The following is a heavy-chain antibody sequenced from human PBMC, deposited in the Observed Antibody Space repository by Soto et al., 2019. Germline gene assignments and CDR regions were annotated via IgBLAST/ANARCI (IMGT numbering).Heavy chain of an antibody. D-gene: IGHD3-22*01. V-gene: IGHV4-39*01. J-gene: IGHJ4*02. CDR3: AKTATYYHDSSGYYYFDY. CDR1: GGSISSSSYY. CDR2: IYYSGST. Sequence: SETLSLTCTVSGGSISSSSYYWGWIRQPPGKGLEWIGSIYYSGSTYYNPSLKSRVTISVDTSKNQFSLKLSSVTAADTAVYYCAKTATYYHDSSGYYYFDYWGQGTLVTVSS.